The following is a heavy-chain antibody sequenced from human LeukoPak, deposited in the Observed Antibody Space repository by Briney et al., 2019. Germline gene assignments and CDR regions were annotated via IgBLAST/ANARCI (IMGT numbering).Heavy chain of an antibody. CDR1: GGSISSGSYY. Sequence: PSETLSLTCTVSGGSISSGSYYWSWIRQPAGKGLEWIGRMYTSGSTNYSPSLKSRVTISVDTSKNQFSLKLSSVTAADTAVYYCARATIFGVVILDWGQGTMVTVSS. CDR2: MYTSGST. J-gene: IGHJ3*01. CDR3: ARATIFGVVILD. V-gene: IGHV4-61*02. D-gene: IGHD3-3*01.